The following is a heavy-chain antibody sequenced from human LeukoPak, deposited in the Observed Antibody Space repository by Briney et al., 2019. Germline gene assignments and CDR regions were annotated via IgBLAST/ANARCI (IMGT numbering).Heavy chain of an antibody. Sequence: GGSLRLSYAASGFTFSSYSMNWVRQAPGKGLEWVSSISSSSSSYIYYADSVKGRFTISRDNAKNSLYLQMNSLRAEDTAVYYCARDDFWSGYYLNWFDPWGQGTLVTVSS. CDR3: ARDDFWSGYYLNWFDP. J-gene: IGHJ5*02. D-gene: IGHD3-3*01. CDR2: ISSSSSSYI. CDR1: GFTFSSYS. V-gene: IGHV3-21*01.